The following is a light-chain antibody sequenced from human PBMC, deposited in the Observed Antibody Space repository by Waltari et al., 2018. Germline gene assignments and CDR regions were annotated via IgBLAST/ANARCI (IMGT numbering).Light chain of an antibody. CDR1: QSVSRA. CDR2: GGT. Sequence: EIVLTQSPGTLSLSPGERATLSCRASQSVSRALAWYQQNPGQAPRLLIYGGTRATGIPDRFSGSGSGTDFSLTISRLEPEDFAVYYCQHYVRLPATFGQGTKVEIK. J-gene: IGKJ1*01. V-gene: IGKV3-20*01. CDR3: QHYVRLPAT.